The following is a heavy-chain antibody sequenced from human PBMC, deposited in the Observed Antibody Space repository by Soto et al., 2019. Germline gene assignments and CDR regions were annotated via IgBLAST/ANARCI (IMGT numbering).Heavy chain of an antibody. CDR1: GGSISSYY. D-gene: IGHD3-3*01. CDR2: IYYSGST. V-gene: IGHV4-59*08. J-gene: IGHJ6*03. CDR3: ACAYDFSPGDYYYYMDV. Sequence: SETLSLTCTVSGGSISSYYWSWIRQPPGKGLEWIGYIYYSGSTNYNPSLKSRVTISVDTSKNQFSLKLSSVTAADTAVYYCACAYDFSPGDYYYYMDVWGKGTTVTVSS.